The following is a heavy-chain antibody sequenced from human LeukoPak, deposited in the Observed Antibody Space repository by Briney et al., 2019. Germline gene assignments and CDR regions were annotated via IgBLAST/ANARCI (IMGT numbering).Heavy chain of an antibody. D-gene: IGHD3-3*01. CDR3: ARVEGSIFGVVKSAFDI. V-gene: IGHV1-2*02. Sequence: GASVKVSCKASGYTFTGYYMHWVRQAPGQGLEWMGWINPNSGGTNYAQKLQGRVTMTTDTSTSTAYMELRSLRSDDTAVYYCARVEGSIFGVVKSAFDIWGQGTMVTVSS. CDR2: INPNSGGT. CDR1: GYTFTGYY. J-gene: IGHJ3*02.